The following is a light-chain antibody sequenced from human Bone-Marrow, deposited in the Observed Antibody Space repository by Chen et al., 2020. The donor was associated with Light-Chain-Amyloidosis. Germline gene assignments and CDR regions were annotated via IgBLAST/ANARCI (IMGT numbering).Light chain of an antibody. J-gene: IGLJ3*02. V-gene: IGLV3-21*02. CDR2: DDS. CDR3: QVWDRSSDRPV. CDR1: NIGSTS. Sequence: SSVLTQPSWASVASGQTATIPCGGNNIGSTSVHWYQQTPAQAPLLVGSDDSDRPSGIPERLSGSNSGNTATLTISRVEAGDEADYYCQVWDRSSDRPVFGRGTKLTVL.